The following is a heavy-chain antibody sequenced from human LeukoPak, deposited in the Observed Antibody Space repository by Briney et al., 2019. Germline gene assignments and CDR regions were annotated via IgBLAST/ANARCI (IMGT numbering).Heavy chain of an antibody. J-gene: IGHJ3*02. CDR1: GYTFTSYY. Sequence: ASVKVSCKASGYTFTSYYMHWVRQAPGQGLEWMGIINPSGGSTSYAQKFQGRVTMTRDTSTSTVSMELSSLRSEDTAVYYCARVYQSYGDRTHAFDIWGQGTMVTVSS. CDR2: INPSGGST. D-gene: IGHD4-17*01. CDR3: ARVYQSYGDRTHAFDI. V-gene: IGHV1-46*01.